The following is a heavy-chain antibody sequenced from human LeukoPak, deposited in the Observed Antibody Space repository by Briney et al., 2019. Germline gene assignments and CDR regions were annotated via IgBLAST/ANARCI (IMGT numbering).Heavy chain of an antibody. CDR3: ARQGGYNWNVPLD. CDR2: IYPGDSDT. CDR1: GYSFTSYW. J-gene: IGHJ4*02. D-gene: IGHD1-1*01. Sequence: GESLKISCKGPGYSFTSYWIGWVRQMPGKGLGWMGIIYPGDSDTRYSPSFQGQVTISADKSISTAYLQWSSLKASDTAMYYCARQGGYNWNVPLDWGQGTLVTVSS. V-gene: IGHV5-51*01.